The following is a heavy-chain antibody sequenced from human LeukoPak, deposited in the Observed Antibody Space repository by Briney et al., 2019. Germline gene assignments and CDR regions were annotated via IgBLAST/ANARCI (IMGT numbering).Heavy chain of an antibody. CDR3: ARNYYGSGRRPQHYYYYYYMDV. V-gene: IGHV1-69*13. CDR1: GGTFSSYA. Sequence: ASVKVSCKASGGTFSSYAISWVRQAPGQGLEWMGGIIPILGTANYAQKFQGRVTITADESTSTAYMELSSLRSEDTAVYYCARNYYGSGRRPQHYYYYYYMDVWGKGTTVTISS. D-gene: IGHD3-10*01. CDR2: IIPILGTA. J-gene: IGHJ6*03.